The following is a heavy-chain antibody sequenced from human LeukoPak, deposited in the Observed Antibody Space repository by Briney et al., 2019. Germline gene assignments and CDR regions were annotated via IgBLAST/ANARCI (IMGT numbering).Heavy chain of an antibody. J-gene: IGHJ4*02. CDR2: INPSGGST. CDR1: GYTFTSYY. Sequence: GASVKVSCKASGYTFTSYYMHWVRQAPGQGLEWMGIINPSGGSTSYAQKFQGRVTMTTDTSTSTAYMELRSLRSDDTAVYYCARGSITIFGVVSGLFDYWGQGTLVTVSS. CDR3: ARGSITIFGVVSGLFDY. V-gene: IGHV1-46*01. D-gene: IGHD3-3*01.